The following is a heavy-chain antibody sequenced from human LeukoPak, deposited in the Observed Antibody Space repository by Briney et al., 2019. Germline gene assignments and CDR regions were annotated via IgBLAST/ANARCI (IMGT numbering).Heavy chain of an antibody. CDR2: IYTSGST. Sequence: PSETLSLTCTVSGGSISSYYWSWIRQPPGKGLEWIGYIYTSGSTHYNPSLKSRVTISVDTSKNQFSLKLSSVTAADTAVYYCARTITIFGVVIKGWFDPWGQGTLVTVSS. CDR3: ARTITIFGVVIKGWFDP. CDR1: GGSISSYY. J-gene: IGHJ5*02. V-gene: IGHV4-4*09. D-gene: IGHD3-3*01.